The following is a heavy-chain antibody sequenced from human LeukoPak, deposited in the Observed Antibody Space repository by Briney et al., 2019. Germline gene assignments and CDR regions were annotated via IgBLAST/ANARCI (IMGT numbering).Heavy chain of an antibody. J-gene: IGHJ4*02. CDR3: VRDFEWSFDI. CDR2: IRNDGNDK. D-gene: IGHD3-3*01. CDR1: GFTFNKHG. Sequence: PGGSLRLSCAASGFTFNKHGMHWVRQAPGKGLEWFSFIRNDGNDKYYADSVKGRFTISRDNSKNTLYLQMNSLRPEDTALYYCVRDFEWSFDIWDQGTLVTVSS. V-gene: IGHV3-30*02.